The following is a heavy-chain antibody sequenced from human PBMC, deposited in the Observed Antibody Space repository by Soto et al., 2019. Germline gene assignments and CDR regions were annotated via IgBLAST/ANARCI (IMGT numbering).Heavy chain of an antibody. V-gene: IGHV4-39*01. D-gene: IGHD3-9*01. Sequence: SETLSLTCTVSGGSISSSSYYWGWIRQPPGKGLEWIGSIYYSGSTYYDPSLKSRVTISVDTSKNQFSLKLSSVTAADTAVYYCAKQAWDDILTGYLDYWGQGTLVTVSS. J-gene: IGHJ4*02. CDR3: AKQAWDDILTGYLDY. CDR2: IYYSGST. CDR1: GGSISSSSYY.